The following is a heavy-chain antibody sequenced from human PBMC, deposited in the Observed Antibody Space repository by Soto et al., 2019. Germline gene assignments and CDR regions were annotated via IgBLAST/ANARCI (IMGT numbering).Heavy chain of an antibody. J-gene: IGHJ4*02. V-gene: IGHV4-59*01. D-gene: IGHD3-10*01. Sequence: LSETLSLTCTVSGGSINNNYWSWIRQPPGRGLEWIGYIFSNGRTNYNPSLETRVAISVDTSKNQLSLKLRSVTAADTAVYYCARGGDNSPWYYSLWGQGTLVTVSS. CDR2: IFSNGRT. CDR3: ARGGDNSPWYYSL. CDR1: GGSINNNY.